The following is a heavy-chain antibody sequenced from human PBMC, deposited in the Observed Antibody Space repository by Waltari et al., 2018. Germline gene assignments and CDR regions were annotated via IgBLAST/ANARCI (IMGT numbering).Heavy chain of an antibody. J-gene: IGHJ3*02. Sequence: QVQLQESGPGLVKPSETLSLTCAVSGYSISSGYYWGWIRQPPGKGLEWIGSIYHSGSTYYNPSLKSRVTISVDTSKNQFSPKLSSVTAADTAVYYCARERITGAFDIWGQGTMVTVSS. CDR2: IYHSGST. CDR1: GYSISSGYY. V-gene: IGHV4-38-2*02. D-gene: IGHD3-10*01. CDR3: ARERITGAFDI.